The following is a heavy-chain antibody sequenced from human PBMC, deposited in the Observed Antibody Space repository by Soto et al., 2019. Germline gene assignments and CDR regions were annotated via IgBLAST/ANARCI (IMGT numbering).Heavy chain of an antibody. J-gene: IGHJ5*01. Sequence: QITLKESGPSLVKPTQPLTLTCTFSGFSLTNTGVTVGWIRQPPGKALEWLALVYWHDDKRYNPSLRNRLTIAKDTSKTRVVLTLANVGPVDTATYYCANSHIEILTGLFDSWGRGTLVTVSS. D-gene: IGHD3-9*01. CDR3: ANSHIEILTGLFDS. V-gene: IGHV2-5*01. CDR2: VYWHDDK. CDR1: GFSLTNTGVT.